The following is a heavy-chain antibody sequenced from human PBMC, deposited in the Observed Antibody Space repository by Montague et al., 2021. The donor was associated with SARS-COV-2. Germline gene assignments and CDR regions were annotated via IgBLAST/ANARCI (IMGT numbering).Heavy chain of an antibody. D-gene: IGHD4-17*01. V-gene: IGHV4-34*01. CDR3: ARALPVTTFFYSYYGMDV. CDR1: GGSFSGYY. Sequence: ETLSLTCAVYGGSFSGYYWSWIRQPPGKGLEWIGEFNHRGSTNYNPSLKSRVTISVDTSKNQFSLELSSVTAADTAVYYCARALPVTTFFYSYYGMDVWGQGTTVTVSS. CDR2: FNHRGST. J-gene: IGHJ6*02.